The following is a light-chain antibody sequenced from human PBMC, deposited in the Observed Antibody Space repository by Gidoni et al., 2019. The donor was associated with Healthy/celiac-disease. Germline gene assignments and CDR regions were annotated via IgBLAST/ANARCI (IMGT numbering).Light chain of an antibody. CDR2: GAS. Sequence: APRSVAPGERAPLSCRASQSVSSNLAWYQQKPGQAPRLLIYGASTRATGIPARFSGSGSGTEFTLTISSLQSEDFAVYYCQQYNNWPPWTFGQGTKVEIK. J-gene: IGKJ1*01. CDR3: QQYNNWPPWT. V-gene: IGKV3-15*01. CDR1: QSVSSN.